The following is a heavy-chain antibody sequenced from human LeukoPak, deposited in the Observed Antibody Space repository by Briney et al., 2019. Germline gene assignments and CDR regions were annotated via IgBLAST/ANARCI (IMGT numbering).Heavy chain of an antibody. V-gene: IGHV3-53*01. Sequence: PGGSLRLSCAASGFTVSSNYMSWVRQAPGKGLEWVSVIYSGGSTYYADSVKGRFTISRDNSKNTLYLQMNSLRAEDTAVYYCAKVKMEAVAGRPVDYWGQGTLVTVSS. CDR2: IYSGGST. CDR3: AKVKMEAVAGRPVDY. J-gene: IGHJ4*02. D-gene: IGHD6-19*01. CDR1: GFTVSSNY.